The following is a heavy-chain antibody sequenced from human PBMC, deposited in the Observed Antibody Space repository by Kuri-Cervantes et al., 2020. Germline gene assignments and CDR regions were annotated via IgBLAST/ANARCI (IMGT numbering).Heavy chain of an antibody. CDR2: IYYTGTSVT. CDR1: GGSISSYY. J-gene: IGHJ4*02. D-gene: IGHD2-2*01. V-gene: IGHV4-39*01. Sequence: GSLRLSCTVSGGSISSYYWGWIRQPPGKGLEWIGSIYYTGTSVTAYNPSLKSRVTISVDTSKNQFSLKLSSVTAADTAVYYCASTPGVVVPAAMGVGRDYFDYWGQGTLVTVSS. CDR3: ASTPGVVVPAAMGVGRDYFDY.